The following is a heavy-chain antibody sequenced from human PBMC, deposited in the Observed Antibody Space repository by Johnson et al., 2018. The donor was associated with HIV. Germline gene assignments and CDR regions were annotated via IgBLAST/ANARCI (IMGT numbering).Heavy chain of an antibody. D-gene: IGHD1-1*01. V-gene: IGHV3-7*05. CDR1: GFIVSSYW. J-gene: IGHJ3*02. CDR2: IKQDGSEK. CDR3: AGDTPGYLDAFGI. Sequence: VQLVESGGGLVQPGGSLRLSCEASGFIVSSYWMSWVRQAPGKGLEWVANIKQDGSEKYYVDSVKGRFTISRDNAKNSLYLQMNRLRAEDTAVDYCAGDTPGYLDAFGIWGQGTMVTVSS.